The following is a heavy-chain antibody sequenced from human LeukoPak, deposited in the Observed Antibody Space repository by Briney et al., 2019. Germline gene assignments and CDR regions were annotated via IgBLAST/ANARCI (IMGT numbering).Heavy chain of an antibody. Sequence: PGGSLRLSCAASGFTVSSNYMSWVRQAPGRGREWVSFIYADGNTYYADSVKGRFTISRHISKNAVYLQMNSLRAEDTAVYYCARDSYGDANFDSWGQGTLVTVSS. CDR3: ARDSYGDANFDS. V-gene: IGHV3-53*01. CDR2: IYADGNT. J-gene: IGHJ4*02. D-gene: IGHD4-17*01. CDR1: GFTVSSNY.